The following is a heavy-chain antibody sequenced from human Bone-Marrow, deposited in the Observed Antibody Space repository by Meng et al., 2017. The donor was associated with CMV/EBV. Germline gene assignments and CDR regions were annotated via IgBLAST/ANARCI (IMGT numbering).Heavy chain of an antibody. D-gene: IGHD3-3*01. V-gene: IGHV4-59*01. CDR2: IHYSGST. Sequence: GSLRLSCTVTSGSISSYYWSWIRQPPGKGLEWIGYIHYSGSTNYNPSPKSRVTISVDTSKSQFALKLSSVTAADTAVYYCARAGPKYYGAYYYYGMDVWGQGTTVTVSS. CDR1: SGSISSYY. J-gene: IGHJ6*02. CDR3: ARAGPKYYGAYYYYGMDV.